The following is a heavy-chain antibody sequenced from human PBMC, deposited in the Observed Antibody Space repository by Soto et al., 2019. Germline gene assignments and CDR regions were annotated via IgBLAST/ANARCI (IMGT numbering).Heavy chain of an antibody. CDR3: AHRRGTSGRIGDWFDP. CDR1: GFSLSTSGVG. J-gene: IGHJ5*02. Sequence: QITLKESGPTLVKPTQTLTLTCTFSGFSLSTSGVGVGWIRQPPGKALEWLALIYWDDDKRYSPSLKSRLTLTKDTSKNQVVLTMTNMDPVDTATYYCAHRRGTSGRIGDWFDPWGQGTLVTVSS. D-gene: IGHD2-15*01. CDR2: IYWDDDK. V-gene: IGHV2-5*02.